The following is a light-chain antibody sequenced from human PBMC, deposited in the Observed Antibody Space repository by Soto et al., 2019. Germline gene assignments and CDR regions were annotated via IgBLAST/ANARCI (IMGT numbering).Light chain of an antibody. Sequence: EIVLTQSPATLSLSPGERATLSCRASQSVSSYLAWYQLKPGQAPRLLIYDASNRATGIPARFSGSGYGTDFTLTISSLEPEDFAVYYCQQRSNWPTITVGKGTRLEIK. CDR2: DAS. CDR1: QSVSSY. V-gene: IGKV3-11*01. CDR3: QQRSNWPTIT. J-gene: IGKJ5*01.